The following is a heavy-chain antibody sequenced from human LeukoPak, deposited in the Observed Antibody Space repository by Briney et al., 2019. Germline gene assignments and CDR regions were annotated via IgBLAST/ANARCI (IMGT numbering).Heavy chain of an antibody. CDR1: GYTYTGYG. J-gene: IGHJ3*02. CDR2: ISAYNGNT. CDR3: ATPSPSDYGDYFAFDI. D-gene: IGHD4-17*01. Sequence: ASVKVSCKASGYTYTGYGISWVRQAPGQGLEWMGWISAYNGNTNYAQKLQGRVIMTTDTSTSTAYMELRSLRSDDTAVYYCATPSPSDYGDYFAFDIWGQGTMVSVSS. V-gene: IGHV1-18*04.